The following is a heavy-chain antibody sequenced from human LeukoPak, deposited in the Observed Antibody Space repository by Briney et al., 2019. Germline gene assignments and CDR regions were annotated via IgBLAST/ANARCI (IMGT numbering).Heavy chain of an antibody. CDR2: ISSSSSYI. Sequence: GGSLRLSCAASGFTFSSYSMSWVRQAPGKGLEWVSSISSSSSYIYYADSVKGRFTISRDNAKNSLYLQMNSLRAEDTAVYYCARTTARYYYGMDVWGQGTTVTVSS. D-gene: IGHD1-1*01. V-gene: IGHV3-21*01. CDR3: ARTTARYYYGMDV. CDR1: GFTFSSYS. J-gene: IGHJ6*02.